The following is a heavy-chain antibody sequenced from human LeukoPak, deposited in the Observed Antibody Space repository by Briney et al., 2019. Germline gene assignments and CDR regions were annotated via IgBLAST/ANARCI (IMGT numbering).Heavy chain of an antibody. J-gene: IGHJ4*02. CDR3: TTDPIGVLRYFDWLSPFDY. V-gene: IGHV3-11*01. CDR1: GFTFSDYY. Sequence: GGSLRLSCAASGFTFSDYYMSWIRQAPGKGLEWVSYISSSGSTIYYADSVKGRFTISRDNAKNSLYLQMNSLKTEDTAVYYCTTDPIGVLRYFDWLSPFDYWGQGTLVTVSS. D-gene: IGHD3-9*01. CDR2: ISSSGSTI.